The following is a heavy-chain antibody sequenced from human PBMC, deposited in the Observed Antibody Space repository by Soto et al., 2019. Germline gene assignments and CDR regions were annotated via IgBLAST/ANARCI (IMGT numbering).Heavy chain of an antibody. CDR2: IYYSGST. J-gene: IGHJ4*02. Sequence: SSETLSLTCTVSGGSISSYYWSWIRQPPGKGLEWIGYIYYSGSTNYNPSLKSRVTISVDTSKNQFSLKLSSVTAADTAVYYCARHAAYGDDYVGYWGQGTLVTVS. CDR1: GGSISSYY. D-gene: IGHD4-17*01. V-gene: IGHV4-59*08. CDR3: ARHAAYGDDYVGY.